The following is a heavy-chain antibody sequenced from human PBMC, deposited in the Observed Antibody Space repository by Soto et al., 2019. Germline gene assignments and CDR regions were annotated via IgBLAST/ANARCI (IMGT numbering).Heavy chain of an antibody. J-gene: IGHJ4*02. CDR2: IYHSGST. CDR3: ARSSMVASFDY. D-gene: IGHD5-12*01. V-gene: IGHV4-4*02. CDR1: GGSISSSNW. Sequence: SETLSLTCAVSGGSISSSNWWSWVRQPPGKGLEWIGEIYHSGSTNYNPSLKSQVTISVDKSKNQFSLKLSSVTAADTAVYYCARSSMVASFDYWGQGTLVTVSS.